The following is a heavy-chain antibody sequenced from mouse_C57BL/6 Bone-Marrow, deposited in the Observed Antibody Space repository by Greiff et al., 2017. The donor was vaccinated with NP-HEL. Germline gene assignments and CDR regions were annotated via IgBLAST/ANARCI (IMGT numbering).Heavy chain of an antibody. CDR2: IDPETGGT. D-gene: IGHD2-2*01. V-gene: IGHV1-15*01. Sequence: LVESGAELVRPGASVTLSCKASGYTFTDYEMHWVKQTPVHGLEWIGAIDPETGGTAYNQKFKGKAILTADKSSSTAYMELRSLTSEDSAVYYCTRRGLRRFDYWGQGTTLTVSS. J-gene: IGHJ2*01. CDR1: GYTFTDYE. CDR3: TRRGLRRFDY.